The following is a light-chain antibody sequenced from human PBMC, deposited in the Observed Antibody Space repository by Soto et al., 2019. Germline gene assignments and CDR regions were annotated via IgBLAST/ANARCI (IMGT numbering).Light chain of an antibody. J-gene: IGKJ2*01. V-gene: IGKV4-1*01. CDR2: WAS. CDR1: QTVFHSSYNKDF. CDR3: QPYYSSLT. Sequence: DIVMTQSPVSLSVSLGERATINCKSSQTVFHSSYNKDFLAWYQQKPGQPPKLLFYWASTRESGVPARFSGGGLGTDFSLAISCLEAEDVAVYYCQPYYSSLTFGQGTKRESK.